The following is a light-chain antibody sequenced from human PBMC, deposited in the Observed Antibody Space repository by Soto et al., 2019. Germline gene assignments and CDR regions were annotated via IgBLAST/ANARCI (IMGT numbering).Light chain of an antibody. CDR3: KDPGTSPIS. Sequence: GTRSVSAGKRATRACRSCQSVLNNYLAWFQQRPGQAPRLLIFGISNRPTGIPDRFSGSGSGADFTLTLSSFEAEECALYYCKDPGTSPISFSEGTRLEI. J-gene: IGKJ5*01. V-gene: IGKV3-20*01. CDR2: GIS. CDR1: QSVLNNY.